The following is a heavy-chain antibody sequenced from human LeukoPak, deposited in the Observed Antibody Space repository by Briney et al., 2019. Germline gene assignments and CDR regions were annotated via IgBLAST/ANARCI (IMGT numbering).Heavy chain of an antibody. CDR1: GGSISSGSHY. Sequence: SETLSLTCTVSGGSISSGSHYWNRIRQPAGKELEWIGRVYSSGSTSYKPSLKSRVTISVDMSKNQFSLKLNSVTAADTAVYYCAREPPSSGWYGYFDNWGQGTLVTVSS. J-gene: IGHJ4*02. CDR3: AREPPSSGWYGYFDN. CDR2: VYSSGST. D-gene: IGHD6-19*01. V-gene: IGHV4-61*02.